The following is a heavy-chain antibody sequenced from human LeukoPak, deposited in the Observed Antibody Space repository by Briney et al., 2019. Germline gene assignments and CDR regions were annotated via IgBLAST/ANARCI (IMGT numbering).Heavy chain of an antibody. D-gene: IGHD6-19*01. CDR2: ISPDGRST. CDR3: ARSMAVAGTPFDY. V-gene: IGHV3-74*01. J-gene: IGHJ4*02. Sequence: GGSLRLSCAASGFTFSSYAMSWVRQAPGKGLVWVSRISPDGRSTNYADFVKGRFTVSRDNAMNTLYLQMNSLRAEDTAVYYCARSMAVAGTPFDYWGQGTLVTVSS. CDR1: GFTFSSYA.